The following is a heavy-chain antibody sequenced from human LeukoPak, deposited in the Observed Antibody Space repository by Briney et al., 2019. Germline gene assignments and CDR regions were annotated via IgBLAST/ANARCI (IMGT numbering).Heavy chain of an antibody. D-gene: IGHD3-10*01. J-gene: IGHJ4*02. CDR2: IGTAGDT. Sequence: PGGSLRLSCSVSGFTVAANYMTWVRQAPGKGLEWVSAIGTAGDTYYPGSVKGRFTISRENAKNSLYLQMNSLRAGDTAVYYCARGGVVRGVTHFDYWGQGTLITVSS. CDR1: GFTVAANY. V-gene: IGHV3-13*01. CDR3: ARGGVVRGVTHFDY.